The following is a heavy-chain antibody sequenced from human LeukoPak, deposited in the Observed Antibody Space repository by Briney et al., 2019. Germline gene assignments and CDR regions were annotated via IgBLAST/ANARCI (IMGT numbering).Heavy chain of an antibody. CDR2: IGGGDGT. J-gene: IGHJ4*02. D-gene: IGHD2-15*01. Sequence: PGGSLRLSCVASGFTFSNFAMTWVRQAPGEGLEWVSTIGGGDGTYYADSVKGRFTISRDESKNTLYLQMNRLRAEDTAIYYCAKDLARGFCGGGSCYPFDYWGQGTLVTVSS. CDR3: AKDLARGFCGGGSCYPFDY. CDR1: GFTFSNFA. V-gene: IGHV3-23*01.